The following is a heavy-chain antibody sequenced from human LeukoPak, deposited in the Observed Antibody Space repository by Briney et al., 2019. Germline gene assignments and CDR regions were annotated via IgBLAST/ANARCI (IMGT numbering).Heavy chain of an antibody. CDR3: ATYYGSGRLYYYYYYMDV. J-gene: IGHJ6*03. Sequence: ASVKVSCKAFGYTFTGYYMHWVRQAPGQGLEWMGWINPNSGGTNYAQKFQGRVTMTRDTSISTAYMELSRLRSDDTAVYYCATYYGSGRLYYYYYYMDVWGKGTTVTISS. D-gene: IGHD3-10*01. V-gene: IGHV1-2*02. CDR1: GYTFTGYY. CDR2: INPNSGGT.